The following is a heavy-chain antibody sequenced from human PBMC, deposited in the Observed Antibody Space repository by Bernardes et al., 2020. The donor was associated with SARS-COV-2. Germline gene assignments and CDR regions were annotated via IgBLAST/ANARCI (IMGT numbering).Heavy chain of an antibody. Sequence: SEPLSLTCSVSGGSISSNHYYWGWVLQPPGKALECIGSLHYRGNTYLSPSLKSRVTMSVDTSKMHFSLKLDSVTAADTAIYYCARDRGGSTDNWVAWDYWSQGTLVTVSS. CDR1: GGSISSNHYY. D-gene: IGHD1-1*01. CDR3: ARDRGGSTDNWVAWDY. J-gene: IGHJ4*02. CDR2: LHYRGNT. V-gene: IGHV4-39*07.